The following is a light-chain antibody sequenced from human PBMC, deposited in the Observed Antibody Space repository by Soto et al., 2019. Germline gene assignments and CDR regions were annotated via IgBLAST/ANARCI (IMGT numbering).Light chain of an antibody. J-gene: IGLJ2*01. CDR1: SGDVGYYDY. CDR3: SSSTGSSTA. Sequence: QSALTQPASVSGSPGQSITISCTGPSGDVGYYDYVSWYQQHPGKAPKLILYDVTNRPSGVSNRFSGSKSGNTASLTISGLQADDEAHYYCSSSTGSSTAFGGGTKLTVL. V-gene: IGLV2-14*03. CDR2: DVT.